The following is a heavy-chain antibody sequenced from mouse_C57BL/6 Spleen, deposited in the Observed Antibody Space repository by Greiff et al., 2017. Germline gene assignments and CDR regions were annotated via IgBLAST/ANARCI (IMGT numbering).Heavy chain of an antibody. CDR1: GYTFTDYN. CDR2: INPNNGGT. J-gene: IGHJ1*03. V-gene: IGHV1-18*01. CDR3: ARGGIYYGNYDV. Sequence: EVKLMESGPELVKPGASVKIPCKASGYTFTDYNMDWVKQSHGKSLEWIGDINPNNGGTIYNQKFKGKATLTVDKSSSTAYMELRSLTSEDTAVYYCARGGIYYGNYDVWGTGTTVTVSS. D-gene: IGHD2-1*01.